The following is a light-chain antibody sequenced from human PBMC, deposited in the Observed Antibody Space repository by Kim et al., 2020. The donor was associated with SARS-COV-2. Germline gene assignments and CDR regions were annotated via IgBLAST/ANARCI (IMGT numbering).Light chain of an antibody. CDR1: SNNVGNQG. V-gene: IGLV10-54*01. J-gene: IGLJ3*02. CDR2: RNN. Sequence: QAGLTQPPSVSKGLRQTATLTCTGNSNNVGNQGAAWLQQHQGHPPKLLSYRNNNRPSGISERLSASRSGNTASLTITGLQPEDEADYYCSAWDSSLSAWVFGRGAQRIDL. CDR3: SAWDSSLSAWV.